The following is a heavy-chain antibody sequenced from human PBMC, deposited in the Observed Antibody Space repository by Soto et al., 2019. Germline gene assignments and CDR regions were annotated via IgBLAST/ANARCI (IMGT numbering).Heavy chain of an antibody. J-gene: IGHJ4*02. CDR3: VKGHSHSYYYFDY. CDR1: GFTFSFCA. Sequence: EVQLLESGGGLVQPGGSLRLSCAASGFTFSFCAMNWVRQAPGKGLEWVSSTRGSGGDTYYADSVRGRFTNSRDNSKNTLYLQMNSLRVEDTAVYYCVKGHSHSYYYFDYWGQGTLVTVSS. D-gene: IGHD1-26*01. V-gene: IGHV3-23*01. CDR2: TRGSGGDT.